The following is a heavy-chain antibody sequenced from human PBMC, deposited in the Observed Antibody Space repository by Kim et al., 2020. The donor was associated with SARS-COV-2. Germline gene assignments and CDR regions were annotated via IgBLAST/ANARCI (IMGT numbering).Heavy chain of an antibody. V-gene: IGHV3-15*01. CDR1: GFTFSNAW. CDR3: SGMVRGVIPYYYYYYGMDV. J-gene: IGHJ6*02. CDR2: IKSKTDGGTT. Sequence: GGSLRLSCAASGFTFSNAWMSWVRQAPGKGLEWVGRIKSKTDGGTTDYAAPVKGRFTISRDDSKNTLYLQMNSLKTEDTAVYYCSGMVRGVIPYYYYYYGMDVWGQGTTVTVSS. D-gene: IGHD3-10*01.